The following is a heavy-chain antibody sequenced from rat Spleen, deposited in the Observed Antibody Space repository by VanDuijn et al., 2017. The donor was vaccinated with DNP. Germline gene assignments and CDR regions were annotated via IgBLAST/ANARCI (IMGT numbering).Heavy chain of an antibody. CDR1: GFTFSDHN. D-gene: IGHD1-1*01. J-gene: IGHJ2*01. CDR3: ARRATTVAYFDY. Sequence: EVQLVESGGGLVQPGRSLKLSCVASGFTFSDHNMAWVRQAPKKGLEWVATISFDGRSTYYRDSVRGRVTISRENAKSILYLQRDSLRSEDTATYYCARRATTVAYFDYWGQGVMVTVSS. CDR2: ISFDGRST. V-gene: IGHV5-7*01.